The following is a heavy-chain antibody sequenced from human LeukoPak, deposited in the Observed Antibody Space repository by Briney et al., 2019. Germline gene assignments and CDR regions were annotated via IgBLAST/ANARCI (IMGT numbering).Heavy chain of an antibody. V-gene: IGHV1-18*01. D-gene: IGHD3-10*01. Sequence: ASVKVSCKASGYSFTTYGINWVRQAPGQGLEWMALISAYNGNTNYAQNFQGRVTLTTDTLTTTAYMELRSLRSDDTAVYYCARERGAMVRGVILSDNWGQGTLVTVSS. CDR3: ARERGAMVRGVILSDN. CDR1: GYSFTTYG. J-gene: IGHJ4*02. CDR2: ISAYNGNT.